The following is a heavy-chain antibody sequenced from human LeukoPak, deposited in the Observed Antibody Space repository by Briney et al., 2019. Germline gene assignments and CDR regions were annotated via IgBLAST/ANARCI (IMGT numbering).Heavy chain of an antibody. V-gene: IGHV3-20*04. CDR1: GFPLDDYG. Sequence: TGGSLLHSCAASGFPLDDYGMSWVRQAPGKGLEWVSGINWNGDSTDYADSVKGRIPISRHNARKSMYVQMNSLRAEDTAWYYWAGGPLTGSMLGDFDYWGRRTLVTVSS. J-gene: IGHJ4*02. CDR3: AGGPLTGSMLGDFDY. D-gene: IGHD7-27*01. CDR2: INWNGDST.